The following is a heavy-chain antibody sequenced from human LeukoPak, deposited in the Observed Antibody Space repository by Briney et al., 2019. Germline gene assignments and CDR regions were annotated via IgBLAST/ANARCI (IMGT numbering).Heavy chain of an antibody. CDR3: ASLTDYYYYGMDV. Sequence: SVKVSCKASGGTFSSYAISWVRQAPGQGLDWMGGIIPIFGTANYAQKFQGRVTITADKSTSTAYMELSSLRSEDTAVYYCASLTDYYYYGMDVWGQGTTVTVSS. V-gene: IGHV1-69*06. D-gene: IGHD4-11*01. CDR1: GGTFSSYA. J-gene: IGHJ6*02. CDR2: IIPIFGTA.